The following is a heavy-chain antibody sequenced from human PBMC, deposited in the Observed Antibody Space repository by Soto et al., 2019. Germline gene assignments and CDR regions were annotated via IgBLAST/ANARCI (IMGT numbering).Heavy chain of an antibody. CDR3: VTSPAVYYYDSSGRLSYYFDY. J-gene: IGHJ4*02. D-gene: IGHD3-22*01. Sequence: EVQLVESGGGLVQPGGSLRLSCAASGFTFSNSDMNWVHQAPGKGLEWVSGVSWNGSRTHYADSVKGRFIISRDNSRNTLYLQTNSLRAEDTAVYYCVTSPAVYYYDSSGRLSYYFDYWGQGTLVTVSS. CDR2: VSWNGSRT. CDR1: GFTFSNSD. V-gene: IGHV3-35*01.